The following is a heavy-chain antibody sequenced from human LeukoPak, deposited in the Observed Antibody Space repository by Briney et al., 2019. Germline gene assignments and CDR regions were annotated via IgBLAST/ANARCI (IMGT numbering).Heavy chain of an antibody. CDR3: ARFTGYLYFDY. V-gene: IGHV4-34*01. D-gene: IGHD3-9*01. Sequence: SETLSLTCDVYDGSFSGFFWGWIRQPPGQGLEWIGEINHSGITNYDPSLKSRVTMSVDTSKNQFSLKLSSVTAADTAVYFCARFTGYLYFDYWGQGTLVTVSS. J-gene: IGHJ4*02. CDR1: DGSFSGFF. CDR2: INHSGIT.